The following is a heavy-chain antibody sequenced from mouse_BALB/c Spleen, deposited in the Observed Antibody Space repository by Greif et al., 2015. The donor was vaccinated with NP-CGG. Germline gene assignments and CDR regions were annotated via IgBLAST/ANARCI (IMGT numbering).Heavy chain of an antibody. D-gene: IGHD1-1*01. Sequence: VQLQQSGPELVKPGASVKMSCKASGYTFTSYVMHWVKQKPGQGLEWIGYINPYNDGTKYNEKFKGKATLTSDKSSSTAYMELSSLTSEDSAVYYCAPLPYHGSSYGFAYWGQGTLVTVSA. CDR3: APLPYHGSSYGFAY. CDR2: INPYNDGT. CDR1: GYTFTSYV. J-gene: IGHJ3*01. V-gene: IGHV1-14*01.